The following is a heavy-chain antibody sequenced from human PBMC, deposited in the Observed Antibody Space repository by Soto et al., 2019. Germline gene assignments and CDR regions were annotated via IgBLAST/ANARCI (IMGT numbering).Heavy chain of an antibody. CDR3: ASGTWGAAGMVY. CDR2: INHSGST. Sequence: PSETLSLTCAVYGGSFSGYYWSWIRQPPGKGLEWIGEINHSGSTNYNPSLKSRVTILVDTSKNQFSLKLSSVTAADTAVYYCASGTWGAAGMVYWGQGTLVTVSS. D-gene: IGHD6-13*01. J-gene: IGHJ4*02. V-gene: IGHV4-34*01. CDR1: GGSFSGYY.